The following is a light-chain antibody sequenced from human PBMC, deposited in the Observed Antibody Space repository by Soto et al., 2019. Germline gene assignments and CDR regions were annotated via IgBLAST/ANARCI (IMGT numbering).Light chain of an antibody. CDR3: QQSGCPPWP. V-gene: IGKV3-15*01. Sequence: TQSPATLSVTPGERATLSCRASQSVNSNLAWYQQKPGQAPRLLIYGASTRATGIPDRFSGSGSGTDFTPTISLLEAEDVVLYCCQQSGCPPWPFGQRTNVDI. CDR2: GAS. J-gene: IGKJ1*01. CDR1: QSVNSN.